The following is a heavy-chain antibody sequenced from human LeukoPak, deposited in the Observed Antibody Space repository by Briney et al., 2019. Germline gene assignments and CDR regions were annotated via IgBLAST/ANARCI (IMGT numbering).Heavy chain of an antibody. CDR3: ATSRAFDYGMDV. V-gene: IGHV1-24*01. Sequence: ASVKVSCKVSGYTLTELSMHWVRQAPGKGLEWMGGFDPEDGETIYAQKFQGRVTMTEDTSTDTACMELSSLRSEDTAVYYCATSRAFDYGMDVWGQGTTVTVSS. J-gene: IGHJ6*02. CDR1: GYTLTELS. CDR2: FDPEDGET.